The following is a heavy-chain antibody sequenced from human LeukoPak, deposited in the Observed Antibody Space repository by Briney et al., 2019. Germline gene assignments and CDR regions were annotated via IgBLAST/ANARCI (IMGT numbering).Heavy chain of an antibody. D-gene: IGHD6-19*01. CDR1: GFTFSSYA. J-gene: IGHJ6*02. CDR3: AKDGSYSSGWFQLDYYYYYGMDV. V-gene: IGHV3-30-3*01. CDR2: ISYDGSNK. Sequence: TGGSLRLSCAASGFTFSSYAMHWVRQAPGKGLEWVAVISYDGSNKYYADSVKGRFTISRDNSKNTLYLQMNSLRAEDTAVYYCAKDGSYSSGWFQLDYYYYYGMDVWGQGTTVTVSS.